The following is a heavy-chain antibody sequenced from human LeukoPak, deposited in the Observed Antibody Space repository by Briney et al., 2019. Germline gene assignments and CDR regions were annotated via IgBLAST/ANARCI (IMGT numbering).Heavy chain of an antibody. CDR2: MTAGGYTT. Sequence: GRSLRLSCAASGFTFSSYGMHWVRQAPGKGPEWVSIMTAGGYTTFYADSVKGRFTISRDNSKSTLFLHMNSLRAADTAIYYCAKVNYYDGSDHFPQGGSFDIWGRGTLVTVSS. CDR1: GFTFSSYG. V-gene: IGHV3-23*01. CDR3: AKVNYYDGSDHFPQGGSFDI. D-gene: IGHD3-22*01. J-gene: IGHJ3*02.